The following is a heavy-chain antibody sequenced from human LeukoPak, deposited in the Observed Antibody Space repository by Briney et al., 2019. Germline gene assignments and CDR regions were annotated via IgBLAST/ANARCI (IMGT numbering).Heavy chain of an antibody. D-gene: IGHD2/OR15-2a*01. CDR3: TRGDNN. CDR2: IYTSGST. Sequence: SETLSLTCTVSGDSISSGSYYWSWTRQPAGKGLEWIGRIYTSGSTNYNPSLKSRVTISIDTSKNQFSLKLSSVTAADTAVYYCTRGDNNWGQGTLVTVSS. CDR1: GDSISSGSYY. J-gene: IGHJ4*02. V-gene: IGHV4-61*02.